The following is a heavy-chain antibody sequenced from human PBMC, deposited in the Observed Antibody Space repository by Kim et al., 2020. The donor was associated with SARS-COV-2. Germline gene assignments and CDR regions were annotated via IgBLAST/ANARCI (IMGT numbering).Heavy chain of an antibody. V-gene: IGHV3-23*01. CDR2: LSTNGDNT. CDR1: GFSFSSYA. J-gene: IGHJ6*02. D-gene: IGHD2-15*01. Sequence: GGSLRLSCAASGFSFSSYAMSWVRQAPGKGLEWVSSLSTNGDNTYYADSVKGRFTISRDNSRNTLNLQMNSLRAEDTAVYYCVKNSGSSIYSGVGFWGQG. CDR3: VKNSGSSIYSGVGF.